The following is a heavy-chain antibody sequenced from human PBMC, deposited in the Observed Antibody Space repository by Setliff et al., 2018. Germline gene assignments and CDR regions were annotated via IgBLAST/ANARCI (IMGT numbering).Heavy chain of an antibody. J-gene: IGHJ4*02. V-gene: IGHV4-30-4*01. CDR2: ISHGVST. Sequence: PSETLSLTCTVSGASVTSFDYYWSWIRQPPGKGLEYIGHISHGVSTSYSPSLKSPLSISADTSKNQFSLKLTSVTAADTAVYYCARTHCTTTSCFYFHYWGQGTVVTVSS. D-gene: IGHD2-2*01. CDR1: GASVTSFDYY. CDR3: ARTHCTTTSCFYFHY.